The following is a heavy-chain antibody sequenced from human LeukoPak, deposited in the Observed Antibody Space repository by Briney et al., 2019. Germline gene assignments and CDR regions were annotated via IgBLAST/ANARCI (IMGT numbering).Heavy chain of an antibody. CDR3: ASVGATTFDY. V-gene: IGHV4-34*01. CDR2: INHSGST. Sequence: SETLSLTCAVYGGSFSGYYWSWIRQPPGKGLEWIGEINHSGSTNYNPSLKSRVTMSVDTSKNQFSLKLSSVTAADTAVYYCASVGATTFDYWGQGTLVTVSS. D-gene: IGHD1-26*01. CDR1: GGSFSGYY. J-gene: IGHJ4*02.